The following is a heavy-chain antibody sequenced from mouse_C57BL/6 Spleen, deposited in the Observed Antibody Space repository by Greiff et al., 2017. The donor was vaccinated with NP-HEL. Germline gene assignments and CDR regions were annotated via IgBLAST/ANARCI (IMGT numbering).Heavy chain of an antibody. Sequence: VQLQESGPELVKPRASVKISCKASGYAFSSSWMNWVKQRPGKGLEWIGRIYPGDGDTNYNGKFKGKATLTADKSSSTAYMQLSSLTSEDSAVYFCAMNWDEGFAYWGQGTLVTVSA. J-gene: IGHJ3*01. V-gene: IGHV1-82*01. CDR3: AMNWDEGFAY. CDR2: IYPGDGDT. CDR1: GYAFSSSW. D-gene: IGHD4-1*01.